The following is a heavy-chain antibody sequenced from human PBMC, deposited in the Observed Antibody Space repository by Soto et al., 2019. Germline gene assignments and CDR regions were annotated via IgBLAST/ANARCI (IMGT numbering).Heavy chain of an antibody. Sequence: QLQLVQSGAEVKKPGASVKVSCKVSGYTLAGLSMHWVRQAPGKGLEWMGGFDPEDAETIYAQKFQGRVSMTMDTSTDTAYMELTSLRAEDSAVYYCTTGQRPIRFLEWLSRYYFDFWGQGTLVTVSS. V-gene: IGHV1-24*01. CDR1: GYTLAGLS. J-gene: IGHJ4*02. CDR2: FDPEDAET. D-gene: IGHD3-3*01. CDR3: TTGQRPIRFLEWLSRYYFDF.